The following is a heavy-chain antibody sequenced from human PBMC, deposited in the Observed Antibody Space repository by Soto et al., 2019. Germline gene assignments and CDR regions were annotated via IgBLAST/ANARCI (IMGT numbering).Heavy chain of an antibody. J-gene: IGHJ6*02. CDR1: GGSISTADYS. Sequence: SEPLALTCAVSGGSISTADYSWSWIRQPPGRGLEWLGSIYHTGTTHYIPSLKNRLTMSLDKAESQFSLDLTSVTAADTALYDCVRERTIFGVAPGGGVDVWGQGTTVTVSS. CDR3: VRERTIFGVAPGGGVDV. D-gene: IGHD3-3*01. CDR2: IYHTGTT. V-gene: IGHV4-30-2*01.